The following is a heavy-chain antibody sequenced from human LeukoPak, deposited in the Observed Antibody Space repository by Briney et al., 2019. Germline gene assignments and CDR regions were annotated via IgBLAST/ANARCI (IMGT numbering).Heavy chain of an antibody. CDR2: IRQDGNEK. V-gene: IGHV3-7*01. CDR1: GFTFSSHW. J-gene: IGHJ4*02. D-gene: IGHD3-22*01. Sequence: GGSLRLSCVASGFTFSSHWMSWVRQAPEKGLEWVANIRQDGNEKYYVDSAKGRFTISRDNAKNSLYLQMNSLRAEDTAVYYCARAPYYETTGPLWGQGTLVIVSS. CDR3: ARAPYYETTGPL.